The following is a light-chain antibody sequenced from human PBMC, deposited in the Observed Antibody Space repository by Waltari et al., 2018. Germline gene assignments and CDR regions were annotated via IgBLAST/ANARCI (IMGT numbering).Light chain of an antibody. J-gene: IGLJ3*02. V-gene: IGLV1-47*01. CDR2: KNN. CDR1: SSNIGSNY. Sequence: QSVLTQPPSASGTPGQKVTISCNGSSSNIGSNYVYWYQQLPGTAPKLLIFKNNQRPSRFPDRFSDSKSGTSASLAINGLRSEDEADYYCAAWDDSLSGLVLGGGTKVTVL. CDR3: AAWDDSLSGLV.